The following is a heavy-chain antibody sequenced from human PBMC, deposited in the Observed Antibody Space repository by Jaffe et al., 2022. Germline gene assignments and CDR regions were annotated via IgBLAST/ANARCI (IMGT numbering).Heavy chain of an antibody. J-gene: IGHJ4*02. CDR2: MFHDGRT. D-gene: IGHD3-9*01. V-gene: IGHV4-38-2*01. Sequence: QVQLQESGPGLVKSSETLSLTCAVSGSSIASGYYWGWVRQSPEKGLEYIANMFHDGRTFYNPSLKSRVTMSLDTSKNHFSLRLASATAADTAVYFCVADVGWGAYFELWGQGILVTVSS. CDR3: VADVGWGAYFEL. CDR1: GSSIASGYY.